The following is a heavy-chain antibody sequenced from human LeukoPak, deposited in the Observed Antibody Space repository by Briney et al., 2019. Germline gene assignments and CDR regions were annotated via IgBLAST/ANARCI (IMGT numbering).Heavy chain of an antibody. CDR3: ARAGAAVGWFDP. D-gene: IGHD6-19*01. Sequence: PSETLSLTCTVSGYSISSGYYWGWIRQPPGKGLEWIGSIYHSGDTYYNPSLKSRVTISLDTSKNQFSLELNSVTATETAVYYCARAGAAVGWFDPWGQGTLVTVSS. CDR1: GYSISSGYY. V-gene: IGHV4-38-2*02. J-gene: IGHJ5*02. CDR2: IYHSGDT.